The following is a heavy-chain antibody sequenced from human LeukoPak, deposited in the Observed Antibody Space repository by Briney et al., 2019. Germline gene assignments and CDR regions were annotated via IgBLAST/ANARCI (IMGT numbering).Heavy chain of an antibody. J-gene: IGHJ5*02. CDR2: IYYDGTT. V-gene: IGHV4-39*02. Sequence: SETLSLTCTISGVSISGRRNYWDWFRQPPGKGWEWFASIYYDGTTYYYPSLKSRTTITLDNAKNHYSLEVRSVTAADTALYYCATGGGIEVSHAWGRGILVTVST. CDR1: GVSISGRRNY. CDR3: ATGGGIEVSHA. D-gene: IGHD6-19*01.